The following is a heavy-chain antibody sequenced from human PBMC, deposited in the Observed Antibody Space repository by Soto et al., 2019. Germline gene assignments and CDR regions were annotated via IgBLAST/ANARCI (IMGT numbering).Heavy chain of an antibody. V-gene: IGHV4-31*11. Sequence: PSESESQTGVEGKSAVIGGGYNCTWIRQVPGKGLEWLGYIYYTGTTYYNPSLKSRLTMSVDMSKSQFSLKLASLTATDTAVYYCAKVPSPQPSPVVTPGWFGSWGQGILVTVSS. CDR2: IYYTGTT. J-gene: IGHJ5*01. D-gene: IGHD2-21*02. CDR1: KSAVIGGGYN. CDR3: AKVPSPQPSPVVTPGWFGS.